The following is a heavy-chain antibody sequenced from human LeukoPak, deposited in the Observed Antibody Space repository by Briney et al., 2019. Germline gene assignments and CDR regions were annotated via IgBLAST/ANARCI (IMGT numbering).Heavy chain of an antibody. CDR1: GFTFSSYS. V-gene: IGHV3-23*01. J-gene: IGHJ4*02. CDR2: DSANGGST. CDR3: AKDLEWLSYFDY. Sequence: GGSLRLSCAASGFTFSSYSMNWVRQAPGKGLEWVSSDSANGGSTYYADSVKGRFTISRDNSKNTLYLQMNSLRAEDTAVYYCAKDLEWLSYFDYWGQGTLVTVSS. D-gene: IGHD3-3*01.